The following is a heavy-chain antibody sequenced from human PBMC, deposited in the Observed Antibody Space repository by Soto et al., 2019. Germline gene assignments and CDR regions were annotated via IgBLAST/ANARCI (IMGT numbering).Heavy chain of an antibody. Sequence: GGSLRLSCEATGFTFRNYTMSWVRQAPGKGLEWFSGITGTGDTTYYADSVKGRFTISIDNAQDTLYLEMNRLRAEDTALYYCAKVPLFYSNSWYPTWFGPWGQGTLVTVSS. V-gene: IGHV3-23*01. CDR2: ITGTGDTT. J-gene: IGHJ5*02. CDR3: AKVPLFYSNSWYPTWFGP. CDR1: GFTFRNYT. D-gene: IGHD6-13*01.